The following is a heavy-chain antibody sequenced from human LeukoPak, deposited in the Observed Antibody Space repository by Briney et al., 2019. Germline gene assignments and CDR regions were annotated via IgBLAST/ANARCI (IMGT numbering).Heavy chain of an antibody. Sequence: GGSLRLSCAASGFTVSSNPINWVRQAPGKGLEWVSAVDGTGGSTWYADSVKGRFTISRDNSKRTLYLQMNSLRADDTAVYYCAKDGDYDTSAYSDYWGQGTLVTVSS. D-gene: IGHD3-22*01. CDR3: AKDGDYDTSAYSDY. J-gene: IGHJ4*02. CDR2: VDGTGGST. V-gene: IGHV3-23*01. CDR1: GFTVSSNP.